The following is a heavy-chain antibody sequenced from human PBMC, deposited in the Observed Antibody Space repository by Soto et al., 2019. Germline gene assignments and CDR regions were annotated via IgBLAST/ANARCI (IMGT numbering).Heavy chain of an antibody. D-gene: IGHD3-10*01. CDR1: GFSLTTSGVG. CDR3: AHHPYYGLGSYSFDY. V-gene: IGHV2-5*02. CDR2: IYWDEDK. Sequence: QITLKESGPTLVRPTQTLTLTCTFSGFSLTTSGVGVGWIRQQPGKALEWIAVIYWDEDKRYRSSLKRRLTLTTDNSTNSVVLTLTNMDPVDTATYYCAHHPYYGLGSYSFDYWGQGTLVTVSS. J-gene: IGHJ4*02.